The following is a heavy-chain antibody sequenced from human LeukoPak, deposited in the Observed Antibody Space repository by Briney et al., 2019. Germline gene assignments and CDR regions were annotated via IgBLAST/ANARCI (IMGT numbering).Heavy chain of an antibody. D-gene: IGHD7-27*01. CDR3: AKEITGDPFFDY. Sequence: GSLRLSCAASGFTFSSYPMGWVRQAPGKGLEWVSAISGGVVTTYYADSVKGRFTISRDNSKNTLYLQMDSLRAEDTAVYYCAKEITGDPFFDYWGQGTLVTVSS. V-gene: IGHV3-23*01. CDR2: ISGGVVTT. J-gene: IGHJ4*02. CDR1: GFTFSSYP.